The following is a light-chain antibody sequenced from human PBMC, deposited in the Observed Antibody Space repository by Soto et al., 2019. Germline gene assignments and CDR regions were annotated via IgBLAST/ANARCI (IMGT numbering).Light chain of an antibody. V-gene: IGLV2-14*04. Sequence: GQSITISCTGTSSDVGAYNYDSWYQQYPGEAPKVIIYDVSHRPAGVSNRFSGSKSGNTASLTISGLQTQDEADYYCSSYTSATTYVFGTGTKVTVL. CDR2: DVS. J-gene: IGLJ1*01. CDR1: SSDVGAYNY. CDR3: SSYTSATTYV.